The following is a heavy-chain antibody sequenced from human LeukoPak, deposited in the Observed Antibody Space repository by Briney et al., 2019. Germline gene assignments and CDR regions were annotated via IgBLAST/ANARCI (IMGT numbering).Heavy chain of an antibody. D-gene: IGHD2-15*01. Sequence: SETLSLTCTVSGGSISSTSYYWGWIRQPPGKGLEWIGSLYYSGSTYYNPSLKSRVTMSVDTSKNQFSLKLSSVTAADTAVYYCARLRLGYCSGGSCYGYYMDVWGKGTTVTISS. J-gene: IGHJ6*03. CDR3: ARLRLGYCSGGSCYGYYMDV. CDR1: GGSISSTSYY. CDR2: LYYSGST. V-gene: IGHV4-39*07.